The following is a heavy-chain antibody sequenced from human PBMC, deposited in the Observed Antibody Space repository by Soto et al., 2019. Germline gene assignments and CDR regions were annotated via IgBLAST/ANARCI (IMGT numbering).Heavy chain of an antibody. CDR1: GITFSSYA. CDR3: ARIALYGALDY. J-gene: IGHJ4*02. Sequence: GGSLRLSCAASGITFSSYAMSWVRQAPGKGLEWVSTISNSGGGTYYADSVKGRFTISRDNSKNTLYLEVNSLRAEDTAVYYCARIALYGALDYWGQGTLVTVSS. D-gene: IGHD4-17*01. V-gene: IGHV3-23*01. CDR2: ISNSGGGT.